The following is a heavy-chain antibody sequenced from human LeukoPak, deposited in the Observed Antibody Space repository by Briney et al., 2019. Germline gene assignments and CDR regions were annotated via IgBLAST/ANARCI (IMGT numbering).Heavy chain of an antibody. CDR1: GYSFTSYW. Sequence: GESLQISCKGSGYSFTSYWIGWLRQLPGKGLEWMGIIYPGDSATKYSPSFQGQVTISADKSISTAYLQWSSLKASDTAMYYCASGLVGATLHMDVWGKGTTVTVSS. CDR2: IYPGDSAT. D-gene: IGHD1-26*01. J-gene: IGHJ6*03. CDR3: ASGLVGATLHMDV. V-gene: IGHV5-51*01.